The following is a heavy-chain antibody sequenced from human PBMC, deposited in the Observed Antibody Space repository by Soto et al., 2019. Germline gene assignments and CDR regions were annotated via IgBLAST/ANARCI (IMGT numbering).Heavy chain of an antibody. J-gene: IGHJ6*02. CDR2: ISGSGGST. CDR3: AKSDIVVVPTLGGMDV. Sequence: RLCYGAAECTSVGHCVSWISKTTGKGLEWVSAISGSGGSTYYADSVKGRFTISRDNSKNTLYLQMNSLRAEDTAVYYCAKSDIVVVPTLGGMDVWGQGTTVTVSS. CDR1: ECTSVGHC. V-gene: IGHV3-23*01. D-gene: IGHD2-15*01.